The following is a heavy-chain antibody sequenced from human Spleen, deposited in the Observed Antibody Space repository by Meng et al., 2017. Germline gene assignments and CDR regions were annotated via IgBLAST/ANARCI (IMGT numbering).Heavy chain of an antibody. D-gene: IGHD3-22*01. J-gene: IGHJ4*02. CDR3: AKEPYDTSGYFQDY. V-gene: IGHV3-30*01. CDR1: GFIFSSYV. CDR2: VSYDGNKK. Sequence: GGSLRLSCAASGFIFSSYVMYWVRQAPGKGLEWVAVVSYDGNKKYYADSVKGRFTISRDNPKNTLYLQMNSLRAEDTAVYYCAKEPYDTSGYFQDYWGQGTLVTVSS.